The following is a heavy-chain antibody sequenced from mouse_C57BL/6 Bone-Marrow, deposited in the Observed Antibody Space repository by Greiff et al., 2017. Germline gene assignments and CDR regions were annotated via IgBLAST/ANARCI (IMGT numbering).Heavy chain of an antibody. D-gene: IGHD6-5*01. CDR1: EYEFPSPD. Sequence: EVMFVESGGGLVQPGESLKLSCESNEYEFPSPDMSWVRKTPEKRLELVAAINSDGGSTYYPDTMERRFIISRDNTKKTLYLRMSSLRSEDTALYYCARLSYDYAMDYWGQGTSVTVSS. J-gene: IGHJ4*01. V-gene: IGHV5-2*01. CDR2: INSDGGST. CDR3: ARLSYDYAMDY.